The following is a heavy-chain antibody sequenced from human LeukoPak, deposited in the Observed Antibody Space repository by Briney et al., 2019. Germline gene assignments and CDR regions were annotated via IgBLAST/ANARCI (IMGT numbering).Heavy chain of an antibody. Sequence: GGSLRLSCVASGFTFSKYTLSWIRQSPGKGLEWIAGIYGGGSGTTFYAESVRGRFTISGDNSRTTLYLQMNSLRDEDTAVYYCAKDSTVDGAWDIDYWGQGTMITVSS. CDR2: IYGGGSGTT. V-gene: IGHV3-23*01. D-gene: IGHD4-17*01. J-gene: IGHJ4*02. CDR3: AKDSTVDGAWDIDY. CDR1: GFTFSKYT.